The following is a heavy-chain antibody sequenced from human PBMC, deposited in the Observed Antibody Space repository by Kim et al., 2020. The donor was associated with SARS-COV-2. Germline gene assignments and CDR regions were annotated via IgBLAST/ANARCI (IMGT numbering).Heavy chain of an antibody. CDR1: GFTFSNYG. D-gene: IGHD4-17*01. V-gene: IGHV3-23*01. CDR2: ISGSGDVT. Sequence: GGSLRLSCAASGFTFSNYGMSWVRQAPGKGLEWVSHISGSGDVTYYADSVKHRFTISRDNSKNTLYVQLNTLSAGDTAVYYCARGSDYGGKGALDYWGQG. CDR3: ARGSDYGGKGALDY. J-gene: IGHJ4*02.